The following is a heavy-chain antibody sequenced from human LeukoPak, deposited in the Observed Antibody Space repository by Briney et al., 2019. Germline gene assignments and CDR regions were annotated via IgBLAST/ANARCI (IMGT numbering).Heavy chain of an antibody. CDR1: GASISSDSDY. J-gene: IGHJ4*02. Sequence: PSETLSLTCTVSGASISSDSDYWSWIRQPAGKGLEWIGRIYSGSTDYNPSLRSRLTISADTSKNQFSLRLSSVTAADTAVYYCARRGTAYCRGGNCYSDKYFDYWGQGTQVTVSS. V-gene: IGHV4-61*02. CDR3: ARRGTAYCRGGNCYSDKYFDY. CDR2: IYSGST. D-gene: IGHD2-15*01.